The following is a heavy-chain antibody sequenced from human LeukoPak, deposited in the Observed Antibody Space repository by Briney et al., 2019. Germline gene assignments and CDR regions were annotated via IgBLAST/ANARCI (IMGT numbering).Heavy chain of an antibody. V-gene: IGHV3-21*05. Sequence: PGGSLRLSCAASGFTFSSYSMNWVRQAPGKGLEWVSYISSSSSYIYYADSVKGRFTISRDNAKNSLYLQMNSLRAEDTAVYYCARNCSDDILTGYYIHYYYMDVWGKGTTVTVSS. CDR1: GFTFSSYS. CDR3: ARNCSDDILTGYYIHYYYMDV. D-gene: IGHD3-9*01. CDR2: ISSSSSYI. J-gene: IGHJ6*03.